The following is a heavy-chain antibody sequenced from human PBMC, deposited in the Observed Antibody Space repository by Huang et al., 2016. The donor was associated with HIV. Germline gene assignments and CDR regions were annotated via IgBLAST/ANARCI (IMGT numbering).Heavy chain of an antibody. CDR2: IYYSGVS. D-gene: IGHD2-15*01. CDR1: GGSISSHY. Sequence: QVQLQESGPGLVKPSETLSLTCSVSGGSISSHYWSWIRQPPGKGLEWIGRIYYSGVSNYSPSLKSRVFRAVDTSRNQFALKLSSVTAADTAVYYCARDRRHCSGGSCYYSDYWGHGTLVTVSS. J-gene: IGHJ4*01. V-gene: IGHV4-59*11. CDR3: ARDRRHCSGGSCYYSDY.